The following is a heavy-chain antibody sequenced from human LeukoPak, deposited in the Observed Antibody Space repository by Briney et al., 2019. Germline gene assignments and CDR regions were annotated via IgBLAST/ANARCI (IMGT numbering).Heavy chain of an antibody. CDR1: GFTFSSYW. V-gene: IGHV3-20*04. J-gene: IGHJ4*02. Sequence: PGGSLRLSCAASGFTFSSYWMHWVRQAPGKGLEWVSGINWNGGSTGYADSVKGRFTISRDNAKNSLYLQMNSLRAEDTALYYCARGMGIAVAGNFDYWGQGTLVTVSS. CDR3: ARGMGIAVAGNFDY. D-gene: IGHD6-19*01. CDR2: INWNGGST.